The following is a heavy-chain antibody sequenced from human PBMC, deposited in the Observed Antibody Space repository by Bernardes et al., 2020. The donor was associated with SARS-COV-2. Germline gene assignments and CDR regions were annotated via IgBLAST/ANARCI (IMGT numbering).Heavy chain of an antibody. CDR3: ARGSRDLRWGMDV. D-gene: IGHD2-15*01. CDR1: GGSFSGYY. CDR2: INHSGST. V-gene: IGHV4-34*01. J-gene: IGHJ6*02. Sequence: SETLSLTCAVYGGSFSGYYWSWIRQPPGKGLEWIAEINHSGSTNYNPSLKSRVTTSVDTSKTQFSLKLSSVTAADTAVYYCARGSRDLRWGMDVWGQGTTVTVSS.